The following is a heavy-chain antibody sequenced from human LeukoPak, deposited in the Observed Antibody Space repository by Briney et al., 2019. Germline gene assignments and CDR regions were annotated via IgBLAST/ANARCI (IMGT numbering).Heavy chain of an antibody. CDR1: GGSISSSNW. Sequence: PSGTLSLTCAVSGGSISSSNWWSWVRQPPGKGLEWIGEIYHSGNTNYNPSLKSRVTISVDTSKNQFSLKLSSVTAADTAVYYCASQYCSGGSCYSGDYWGQGTLVTVSS. V-gene: IGHV4-4*02. D-gene: IGHD2-15*01. CDR2: IYHSGNT. CDR3: ASQYCSGGSCYSGDY. J-gene: IGHJ4*02.